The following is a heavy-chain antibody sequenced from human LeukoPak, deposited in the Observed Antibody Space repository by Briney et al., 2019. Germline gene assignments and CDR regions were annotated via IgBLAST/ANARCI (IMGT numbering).Heavy chain of an antibody. CDR2: ISAYNGNT. CDR1: GYTFTSYG. V-gene: IGHV1-18*01. D-gene: IGHD3-3*01. J-gene: IGHJ3*02. CDR3: ARLDYDFWSGYSAFDI. Sequence: ASVKVPCKASGYTFTSYGISWVRQAPGQGLEWMGWISAYNGNTNYAQKLQGRVTMTTDTSTSTAYMELRSLRSDDTAVYYCARLDYDFWSGYSAFDIWGQGTMVTVSS.